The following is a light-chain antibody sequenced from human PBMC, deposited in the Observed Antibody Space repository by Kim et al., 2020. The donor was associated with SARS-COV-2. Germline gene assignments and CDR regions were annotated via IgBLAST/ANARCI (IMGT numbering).Light chain of an antibody. CDR3: QQYNSDWT. CDR1: QSISNW. J-gene: IGKJ1*01. CDR2: DAS. V-gene: IGKV1-5*01. Sequence: SASVGYRVTITCRASQSISNWLAWYQQKAGKAPKLLIYDASSLETGVPSRFSGSGSGTEFTLTISSLQPDDFATYYCQQYNSDWTFGQGTKVDIK.